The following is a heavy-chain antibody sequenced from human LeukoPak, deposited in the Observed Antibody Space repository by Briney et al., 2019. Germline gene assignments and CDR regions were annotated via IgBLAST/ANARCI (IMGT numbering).Heavy chain of an antibody. CDR2: IKQDGSEK. CDR3: ARGLDY. V-gene: IGHV3-7*05. Sequence: GGPLRLSCAASGFSFSTYWMTWVRQAPGKGLEWVANIKQDGSEKYYVDSVKGRFTISRDNAKSSLSLQMNSLRAEDTAVYYCARGLDYWGQGTLVTVSS. J-gene: IGHJ4*02. CDR1: GFSFSTYW.